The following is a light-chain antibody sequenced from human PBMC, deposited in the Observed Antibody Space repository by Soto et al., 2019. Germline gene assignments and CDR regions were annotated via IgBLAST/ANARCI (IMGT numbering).Light chain of an antibody. CDR2: DAS. Sequence: EILLAQSPATLSLSPGERPTPSCKAGQDVSIFLAWYQQKPGQAPRLLIHDASNRATGVPARFSGSGSGRDFTLTITSLEPEDFAVYYCQQRSTWLYTFGQGTKLEV. CDR3: QQRSTWLYT. V-gene: IGKV3-11*02. CDR1: QDVSIF. J-gene: IGKJ2*01.